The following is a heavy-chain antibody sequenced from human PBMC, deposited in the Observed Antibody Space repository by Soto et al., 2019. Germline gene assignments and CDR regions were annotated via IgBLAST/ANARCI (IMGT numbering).Heavy chain of an antibody. V-gene: IGHV1-18*01. CDR2: ISAHNGNT. CDR3: ARGRYGDY. D-gene: IGHD1-1*01. CDR1: GYAFTTYG. Sequence: QVHLMQSGTEVQKPGASVRVSCKGSGYAFTTYGITWVRQAPGQGLEWMGWISAHNGNTNYAQKLQGRVTVTRDTSTSTAYMELRSPRSDDTAVYYCARGRYGDYWGQGALVTVSS. J-gene: IGHJ4*02.